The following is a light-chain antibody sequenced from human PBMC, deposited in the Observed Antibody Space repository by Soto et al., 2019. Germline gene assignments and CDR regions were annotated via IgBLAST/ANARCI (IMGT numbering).Light chain of an antibody. V-gene: IGKV3-11*01. CDR3: QQRSNSPPFT. Sequence: EIVLTHSPATLSLSPGERATLSCRASQSVSSYLAWYQQKPGQAPRLLTYDASNSASGIPARFSGSGSGTNFTLTISSLEPEDFADYYCQQRSNSPPFTFVQGTNAEI. J-gene: IGKJ1*01. CDR1: QSVSSY. CDR2: DAS.